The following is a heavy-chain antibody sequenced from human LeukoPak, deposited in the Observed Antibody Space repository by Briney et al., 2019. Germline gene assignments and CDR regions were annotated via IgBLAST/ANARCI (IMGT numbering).Heavy chain of an antibody. J-gene: IGHJ3*02. D-gene: IGHD3-3*01. CDR2: ISSSSSYI. Sequence: GGSLRLSCAASGLTVSSNYMSWVRQAPGKGLEWVSSISSSSSYIYYADSVKGRFTISRANAKNSLYLQMNSLRADDTAVYYCARDVGRITIFGVVTDDAFDIWGQGAMVTVSS. CDR3: ARDVGRITIFGVVTDDAFDI. V-gene: IGHV3-21*01. CDR1: GLTVSSNY.